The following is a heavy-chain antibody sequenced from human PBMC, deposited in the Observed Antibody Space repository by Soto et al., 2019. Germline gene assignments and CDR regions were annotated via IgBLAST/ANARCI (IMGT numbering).Heavy chain of an antibody. CDR3: ARAISSGIYYASIGY. J-gene: IGHJ4*02. CDR1: GFNISTYG. D-gene: IGHD1-26*01. CDR2: IWYDGSND. V-gene: IGHV3-33*01. Sequence: QVHLVESGGGVVQPGRSLRLSCEASGFNISTYGMHWVRQAPGQGLEWLAFIWYDGSNDHYAASVKGRFTISRDNSKKTLYLQMNNLRADDTAVYYCARAISSGIYYASIGYWGRGTLVTVSS.